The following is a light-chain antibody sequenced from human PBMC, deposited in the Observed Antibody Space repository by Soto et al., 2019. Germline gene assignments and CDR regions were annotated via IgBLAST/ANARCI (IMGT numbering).Light chain of an antibody. CDR3: ATWDDSVYV. V-gene: IGLV1-44*01. CDR1: TSNIGTNT. J-gene: IGLJ1*01. CDR2: TND. Sequence: QSVLTQPPSASGTPGQRVTISCSGSTSNIGTNTVNWFQHLPGSAPKLLIYTNDQRSSGVPDRFSGSRSGTSASLAISGLQSEDEADYYCATWDDSVYVFXTGTKVTVL.